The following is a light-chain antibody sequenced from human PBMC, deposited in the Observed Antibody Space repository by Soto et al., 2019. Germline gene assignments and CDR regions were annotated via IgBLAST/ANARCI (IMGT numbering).Light chain of an antibody. CDR1: QSVTSS. V-gene: IGKV3-15*01. CDR3: QQYNNWPPWT. J-gene: IGKJ1*01. CDR2: GAS. Sequence: EIAMTQSPATLSVSPGERVTFSCRASQSVTSSLAWYQHKPGQAPRLLISGASTGAAGIPARFSGSGSGTEFTLTISSLQSEDFAVYYCQQYNNWPPWTFGQGAKVDNK.